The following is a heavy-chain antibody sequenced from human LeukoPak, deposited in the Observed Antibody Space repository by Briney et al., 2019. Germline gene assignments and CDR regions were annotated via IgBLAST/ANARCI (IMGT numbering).Heavy chain of an antibody. CDR2: IYTSGST. J-gene: IGHJ4*02. CDR1: GGSISSGSDY. V-gene: IGHV4-61*02. D-gene: IGHD3-22*01. Sequence: SETLSLTCTVSGGSISSGSDYWSWIRQPAGKGLEWIGRIYTSGSTNYNPSLKSRVTISLDTSENHFSLKPSSVTAADTAVYYCARVTTGGYYNYWGQGTLVTVSS. CDR3: ARVTTGGYYNY.